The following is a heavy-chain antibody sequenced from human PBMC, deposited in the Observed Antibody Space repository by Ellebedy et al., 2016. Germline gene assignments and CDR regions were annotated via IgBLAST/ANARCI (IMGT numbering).Heavy chain of an antibody. CDR2: ISYDGGNK. D-gene: IGHD3-3*01. J-gene: IGHJ4*02. V-gene: IGHV3-30*04. CDR3: ARSYYDFWNGYYGLWDY. CDR1: GFTFSNYA. Sequence: GESLKISCAASGFTFSNYAMHWVRQAPGKGLEWVAVISYDGGNKYYADSVKGRFTISRDNSRNTLYLQINSLRVEDTAVYYCARSYYDFWNGYYGLWDYWGQGTLVTVSS.